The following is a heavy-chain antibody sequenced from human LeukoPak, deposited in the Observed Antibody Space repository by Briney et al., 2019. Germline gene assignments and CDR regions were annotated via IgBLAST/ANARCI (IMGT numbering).Heavy chain of an antibody. CDR3: AKTALAAAAFDY. V-gene: IGHV3-9*01. CDR1: GFTFDDYA. D-gene: IGHD6-13*01. J-gene: IGHJ4*02. CDR2: ISWNSSSI. Sequence: GGSLRLSCAASGFTFDDYAMHWVRQAPRKVLEWVSGISWNSSSIGYADSVKGRFTISRDNAKNSLYLQMNSLRAEDTALYSCAKTALAAAAFDYWGQGTLVTVSS.